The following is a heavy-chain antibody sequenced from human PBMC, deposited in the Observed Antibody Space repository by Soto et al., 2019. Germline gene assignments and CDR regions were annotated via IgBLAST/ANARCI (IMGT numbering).Heavy chain of an antibody. CDR2: IIPIFGTA. J-gene: IGHJ6*02. Sequence: QVQLVQSGAEVKKPGSSVKVSCKACGGTFSSYAIGWVRQAPGQGLEWMGGIIPIFGTANYAQKFQGRVTITADESTSTAYMELSSLRSEDTAVYYCARDQAPYYYGLGSDDYYYGMDVWGQGTTVTVSS. D-gene: IGHD3-10*01. V-gene: IGHV1-69*01. CDR1: GGTFSSYA. CDR3: ARDQAPYYYGLGSDDYYYGMDV.